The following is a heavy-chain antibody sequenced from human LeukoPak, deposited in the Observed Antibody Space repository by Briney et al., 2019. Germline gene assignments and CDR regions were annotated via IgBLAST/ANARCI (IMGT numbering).Heavy chain of an antibody. CDR3: ARDLHRVVVRGVPHYYYYMDV. CDR1: GYTLTELS. V-gene: IGHV1-24*01. CDR2: FDPEDGET. Sequence: ASVKVSCKVSGYTLTELSMHWVRQAPGKGLEWMGGFDPEDGETIYAQKFQGRVTMTEDTSTDTAYMELRSLRSDDTAVYYCARDLHRVVVRGVPHYYYYMDVWGKGTTVTISS. J-gene: IGHJ6*03. D-gene: IGHD3-10*01.